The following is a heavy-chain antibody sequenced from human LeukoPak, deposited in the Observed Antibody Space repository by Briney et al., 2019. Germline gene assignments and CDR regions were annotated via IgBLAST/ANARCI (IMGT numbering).Heavy chain of an antibody. Sequence: GGSLRLSCAASGFTFSSYWMHWVRQAPGKGLEWVANINQDGSEKYYVDSVKGRFIISRDNAKNSLYLQMNSLRAEDTAVYYCARDVGAGDYWGQGTLVTVSS. CDR2: INQDGSEK. D-gene: IGHD1-26*01. V-gene: IGHV3-7*03. CDR3: ARDVGAGDY. CDR1: GFTFSSYW. J-gene: IGHJ4*02.